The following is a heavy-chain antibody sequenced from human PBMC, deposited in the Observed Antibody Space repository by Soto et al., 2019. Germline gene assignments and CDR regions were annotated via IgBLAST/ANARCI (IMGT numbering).Heavy chain of an antibody. CDR1: GGSISSSNW. CDR3: ARDRQMATVTAVYYYYGMDV. J-gene: IGHJ6*02. CDR2: IYHSGST. D-gene: IGHD4-17*01. V-gene: IGHV4-4*02. Sequence: QVQLQESGPGLVKPSGTLSLTCAVSGGSISSSNWWSWVRQPPGKGLEWIGEIYHSGSTNYNPSLTSRVTISVDKSKDQFSLKLSSVTAADTAVYYCARDRQMATVTAVYYYYGMDVWGQGTTVTVSS.